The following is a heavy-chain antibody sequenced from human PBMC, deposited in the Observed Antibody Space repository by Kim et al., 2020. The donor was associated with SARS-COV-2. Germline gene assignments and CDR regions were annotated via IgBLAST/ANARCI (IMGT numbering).Heavy chain of an antibody. Sequence: ASVKVSCKASGYTFTGYYMHWVRQAPGQGLEWMGWINPNSGGTNYAQKFQGRVTMTRDTSISTAYMELSRLRSDDTAVYYCARGGIVGATPYDAFDIWGQGTMVTVSS. J-gene: IGHJ3*02. V-gene: IGHV1-2*02. CDR2: INPNSGGT. CDR1: GYTFTGYY. CDR3: ARGGIVGATPYDAFDI. D-gene: IGHD1-26*01.